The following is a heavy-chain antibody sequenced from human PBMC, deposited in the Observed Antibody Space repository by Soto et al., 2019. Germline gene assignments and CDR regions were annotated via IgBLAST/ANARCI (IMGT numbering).Heavy chain of an antibody. Sequence: GGSLRLSCAASGFTFSSYGMHWVRQAPGKGLEWVAVIWYDGSNKYYADSVKGRFTISRDNSKNTLYLQMNSLRAEDTAVYYCARDGASIGKVLRFLEWLFDPWGQGTLVTVSS. CDR1: GFTFSSYG. J-gene: IGHJ5*02. V-gene: IGHV3-33*01. CDR2: IWYDGSNK. CDR3: ARDGASIGKVLRFLEWLFDP. D-gene: IGHD3-3*01.